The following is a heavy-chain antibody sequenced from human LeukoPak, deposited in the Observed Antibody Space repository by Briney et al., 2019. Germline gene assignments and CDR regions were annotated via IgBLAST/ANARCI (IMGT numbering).Heavy chain of an antibody. Sequence: GGSLRLSCTAFGFTFSGHWIHWVRQPPGMGLVWVSRINERGTDRMYAESVKGRFTISRDNAKNTVYLQMNSLRAEDTAVYYCVRDETLWTLDWWGQGTLVSVSS. CDR1: GFTFSGHW. J-gene: IGHJ4*02. V-gene: IGHV3-74*03. D-gene: IGHD1-1*01. CDR3: VRDETLWTLDW. CDR2: INERGTDR.